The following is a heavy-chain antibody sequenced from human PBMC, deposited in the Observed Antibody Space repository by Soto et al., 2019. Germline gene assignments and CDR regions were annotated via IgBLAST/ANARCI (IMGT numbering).Heavy chain of an antibody. CDR3: AKALRPGDYRDAFDA. D-gene: IGHD4-17*01. J-gene: IGHJ3*01. Sequence: EVQLLESGGDLVQPGGSLRVSCAASGFTFSHYAMSWVRQAPGKGLEWVSAIDNTYDRTYYADCAKGRCSISRDNSKNTCYLQMKTLRVEDTAVYYCAKALRPGDYRDAFDAWGQVTLVTVSS. V-gene: IGHV3-23*05. CDR2: IDNTYDRT. CDR1: GFTFSHYA.